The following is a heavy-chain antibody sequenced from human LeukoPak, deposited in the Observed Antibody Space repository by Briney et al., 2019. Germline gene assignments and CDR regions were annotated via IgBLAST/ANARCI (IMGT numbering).Heavy chain of an antibody. CDR3: AELGITMIGGV. CDR1: GFTLSSYA. D-gene: IGHD3-10*02. Sequence: GGSLRLSCAASGFTLSSYAMSWVRQGPGKGLEWVSYISSSGSTIYYADSVKGRFTISRDNAKNSLYLQMNSLRAEDTAVYYCAELGITMIGGVWGKGTTVTISS. V-gene: IGHV3-48*03. J-gene: IGHJ6*04. CDR2: ISSSGSTI.